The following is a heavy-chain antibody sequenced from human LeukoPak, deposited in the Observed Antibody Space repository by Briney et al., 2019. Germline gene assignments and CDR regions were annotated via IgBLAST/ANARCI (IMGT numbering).Heavy chain of an antibody. CDR3: AREVGYGSGSYYGY. CDR1: GYTFTSYA. Sequence: ASVKVSCKASGYTFTSYAMHWVRQAPGQRLEWMGWINAGNGITKYSQKFQGRVTITTDESTSAAYMELSSLRSEDTAVYYCAREVGYGSGSYYGYWGQGTLVTVSS. D-gene: IGHD3-10*01. CDR2: INAGNGIT. J-gene: IGHJ4*02. V-gene: IGHV1-3*01.